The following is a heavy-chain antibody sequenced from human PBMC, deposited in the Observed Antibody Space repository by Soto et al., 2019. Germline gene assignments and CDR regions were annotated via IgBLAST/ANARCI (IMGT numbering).Heavy chain of an antibody. V-gene: IGHV1-24*01. Sequence: GASVKVSCKVSGYTLTELSMHWVRQDPGKGLEWMGGFDPEDGETIYAQKFQGRVTMTEDTSTDTAYMELSSLRSEDTAVYYCATVNVYYDSSGYYWDYFDYWGQGTQVTVSS. CDR3: ATVNVYYDSSGYYWDYFDY. CDR2: FDPEDGET. D-gene: IGHD3-22*01. CDR1: GYTLTELS. J-gene: IGHJ4*02.